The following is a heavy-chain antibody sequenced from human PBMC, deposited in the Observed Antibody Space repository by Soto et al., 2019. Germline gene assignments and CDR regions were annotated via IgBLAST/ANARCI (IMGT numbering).Heavy chain of an antibody. J-gene: IGHJ3*02. D-gene: IGHD3-10*01. CDR3: AKGLPEGYYASGNDAFDI. CDR1: GFTFRDYA. Sequence: EVQLLESGGGLVQPGGSLRLSCAASGFTFRDYAMSWVRQAPGKGLEWVSAISGRGGTTYYADSVKGRFTISRDNSKNTLYLQMNSLRVEDTAVYHCAKGLPEGYYASGNDAFDIWGQGTMVTVSS. CDR2: ISGRGGTT. V-gene: IGHV3-23*01.